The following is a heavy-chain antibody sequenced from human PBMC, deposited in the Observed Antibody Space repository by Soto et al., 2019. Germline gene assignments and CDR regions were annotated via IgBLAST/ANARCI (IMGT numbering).Heavy chain of an antibody. V-gene: IGHV4-31*03. Sequence: QVQLQESGPGLVKPSQTLSLTCTVSGGSISSGGYYWSWIRQHPGKGLEWIGYIYYSGSTYYNPSLKSRVTISVDTSKNRFSLKLSSVTAEDTAVYYCARHTTVTTASYYYYYYGMDVWGHGTTVTVSS. CDR2: IYYSGST. CDR3: ARHTTVTTASYYYYYYGMDV. CDR1: GGSISSGGYY. D-gene: IGHD4-17*01. J-gene: IGHJ6*02.